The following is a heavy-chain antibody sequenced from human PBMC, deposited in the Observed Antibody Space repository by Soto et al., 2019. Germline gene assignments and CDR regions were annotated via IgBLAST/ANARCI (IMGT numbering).Heavy chain of an antibody. CDR3: ATGLVWFGENAFDI. Sequence: QVQLQESGPGLVKPSQTLSLTCTVSGGSISSGGYYWSWIRQHPGKGLEWIGYIYYSGSTYYNPSLKSRVTISVDTSKNQFSLKLRSVTAADTAVYYCATGLVWFGENAFDIWGQGTMVTVSS. CDR1: GGSISSGGYY. D-gene: IGHD3-10*01. CDR2: IYYSGST. J-gene: IGHJ3*02. V-gene: IGHV4-31*03.